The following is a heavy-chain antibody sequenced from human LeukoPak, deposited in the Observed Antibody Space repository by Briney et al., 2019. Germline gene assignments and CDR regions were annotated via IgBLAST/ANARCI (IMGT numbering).Heavy chain of an antibody. CDR2: IIPILGIA. CDR3: ASAPTRITMVRGVIPAYYYGMDV. Sequence: ASVKVSCKASGGTFSSYAISWVRQAPGQGLEWMGRIIPILGIANYAQKFQGRVTITADKSTSTAYMELSSLRSEDTAVYCCASAPTRITMVRGVIPAYYYGMDVWGQGTTVTVSS. D-gene: IGHD3-10*01. J-gene: IGHJ6*02. CDR1: GGTFSSYA. V-gene: IGHV1-69*04.